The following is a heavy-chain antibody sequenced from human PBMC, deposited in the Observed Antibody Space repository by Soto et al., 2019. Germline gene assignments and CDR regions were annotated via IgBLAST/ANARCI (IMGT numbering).Heavy chain of an antibody. CDR1: GYSFTSYW. V-gene: IGHV5-10-1*01. D-gene: IGHD1-1*01. J-gene: IGHJ6*02. CDR3: ARREPTVYYYYGMDV. Sequence: PGGSVKISCSGSGYSFTSYWISWVRQMPWKGLEWMGRIDPSDSYTNYSPSFQGHVTISADKSISTAYLQWSSLKASDTAMYYCARREPTVYYYYGMDVWGQGTTVTVS. CDR2: IDPSDSYT.